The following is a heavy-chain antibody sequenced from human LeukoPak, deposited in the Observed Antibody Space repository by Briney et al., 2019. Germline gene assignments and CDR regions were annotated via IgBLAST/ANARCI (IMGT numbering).Heavy chain of an antibody. Sequence: ASVKVSCKASGYTFTSYGISWVRQAPGQGLEWMGWISAYNGNTNYAQKLQGRVTMTTDTSTSTAYMELRSLRSDDTAVYYCARGRGKGVVRIYYYYYMDVWGKGTTVTISS. CDR3: ARGRGKGVVRIYYYYYMDV. CDR2: ISAYNGNT. D-gene: IGHD3-3*01. V-gene: IGHV1-18*01. CDR1: GYTFTSYG. J-gene: IGHJ6*03.